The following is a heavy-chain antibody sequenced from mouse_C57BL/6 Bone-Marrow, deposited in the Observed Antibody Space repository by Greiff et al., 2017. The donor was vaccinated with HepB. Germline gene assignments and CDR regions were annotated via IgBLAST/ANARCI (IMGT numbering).Heavy chain of an antibody. CDR3: TRSGATVVAHYYATDY. Sequence: QVQLQQSGAELVRPGASVTLSCKASGYTFTDYEMHWVKQTPVHGLEWIGAIDPETGGTAYNQKFKGKAILTADKSSSTAYMELRSLTSEDSAVYYCTRSGATVVAHYYATDYWGQGTSVTVSS. D-gene: IGHD1-1*01. J-gene: IGHJ4*01. V-gene: IGHV1-15*01. CDR2: IDPETGGT. CDR1: GYTFTDYE.